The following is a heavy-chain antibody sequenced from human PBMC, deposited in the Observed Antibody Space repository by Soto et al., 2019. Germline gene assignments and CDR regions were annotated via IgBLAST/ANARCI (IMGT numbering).Heavy chain of an antibody. D-gene: IGHD2-15*01. CDR1: GYTFTSYG. CDR3: AREESVYCSGGSCYQFDY. J-gene: IGHJ4*02. V-gene: IGHV1-18*01. CDR2: ISAYNGNT. Sequence: ASVKVSCKASGYTFTSYGINWVRQAPGQGLEWMGWISAYNGNTNYAQKLQGRVTMTTGTSTSTAYMELRSLRSDDTAVYYCAREESVYCSGGSCYQFDYWGQGTLVTVSS.